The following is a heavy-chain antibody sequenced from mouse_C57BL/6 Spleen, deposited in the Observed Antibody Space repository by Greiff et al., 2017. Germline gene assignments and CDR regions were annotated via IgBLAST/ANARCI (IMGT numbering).Heavy chain of an antibody. Sequence: QVQLQQPGAELVKPGASVKLSCKASGYTFTSYWMQWVKQRPGQGLEWIGEIDPSDSYTNYNQKFKSKATLTVDTSSSTAYMQLSSLTSEDSAVYYCARRITTVVATGFDYWGQGTTLTVSS. CDR1: GYTFTSYW. CDR2: IDPSDSYT. J-gene: IGHJ2*01. D-gene: IGHD1-1*01. V-gene: IGHV1-50*01. CDR3: ARRITTVVATGFDY.